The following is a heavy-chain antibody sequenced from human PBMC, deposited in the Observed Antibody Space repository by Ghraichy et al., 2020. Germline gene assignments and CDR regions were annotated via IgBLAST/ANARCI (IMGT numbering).Heavy chain of an antibody. V-gene: IGHV3-53*01. Sequence: GGSLRLSCAASGFTVSNNYVSWVRQAPGKGLEWVSIVYSGGRTYYADSVKGRFTISRDNSKNTVYLQMNSLRVEDTAVYYCARNLDWIFSWGQGTLVTVSS. J-gene: IGHJ5*02. D-gene: IGHD3-9*01. CDR2: VYSGGRT. CDR1: GFTVSNNY. CDR3: ARNLDWIFS.